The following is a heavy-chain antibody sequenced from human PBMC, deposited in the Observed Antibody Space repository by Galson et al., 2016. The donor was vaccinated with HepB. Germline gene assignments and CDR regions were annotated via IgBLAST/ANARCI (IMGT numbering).Heavy chain of an antibody. Sequence: SLRLSCAASGVTVSSNYMSWVRQAPVTGLEWISVIYIAGGTFNDDAVKGRFSIHRDNSKNTGYLQMNSLRAEDTAVYYCARSSGWYGYFQHWGQGTLVTVSS. CDR2: IYIAGGT. V-gene: IGHV3-53*01. CDR1: GVTVSSNY. J-gene: IGHJ1*01. CDR3: ARSSGWYGYFQH. D-gene: IGHD6-19*01.